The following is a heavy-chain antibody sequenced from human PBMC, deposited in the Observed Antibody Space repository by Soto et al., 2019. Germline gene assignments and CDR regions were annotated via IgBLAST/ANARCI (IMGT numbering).Heavy chain of an antibody. D-gene: IGHD6-19*01. CDR3: AKGPSRRIAVAGANWFDP. V-gene: IGHV3-23*01. CDR2: INGSGGST. Sequence: GSLRLSCAASGFTFSSYAMRWVRQAPGKGLEWVSAINGSGGSTYCADSVKGRFTISRDNSKNTLYLQMNSLRAEDTAVYYCAKGPSRRIAVAGANWFDPWGQGTLVTVSS. J-gene: IGHJ5*02. CDR1: GFTFSSYA.